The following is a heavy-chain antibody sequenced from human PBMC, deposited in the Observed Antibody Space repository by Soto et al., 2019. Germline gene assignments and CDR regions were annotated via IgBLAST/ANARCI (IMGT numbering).Heavy chain of an antibody. CDR1: GFTFGDYS. Sequence: PGGSLRLSCSASGFTFGDYSMTWLRQAPGKGLEWVSFIRNIASGGTAEYAASVRGRFTISRDDSNSIAYLQMNSLRAEDTAMYYCTRDRVLPDYGSQGT. D-gene: IGHD3-10*01. CDR2: IRNIASGGTA. CDR3: TRDRVLPDY. J-gene: IGHJ4*02. V-gene: IGHV3-49*03.